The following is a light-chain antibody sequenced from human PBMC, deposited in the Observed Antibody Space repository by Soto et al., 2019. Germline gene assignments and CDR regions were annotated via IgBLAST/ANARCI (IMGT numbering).Light chain of an antibody. CDR3: QQYDTSPLT. Sequence: EVVLTQSPGTLSLSPGERATVSCRASQSVTSNYLAWYQQKPGRAPRLLIFGAFNRATGIPDRFSGSSSGTDFTLSINGLEPEDFAVYYCQQYDTSPLTFGGGTKVEI. J-gene: IGKJ4*01. CDR2: GAF. CDR1: QSVTSNY. V-gene: IGKV3-20*01.